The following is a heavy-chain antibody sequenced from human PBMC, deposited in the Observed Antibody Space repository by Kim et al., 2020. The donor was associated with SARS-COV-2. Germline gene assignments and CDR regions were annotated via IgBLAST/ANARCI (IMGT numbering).Heavy chain of an antibody. J-gene: IGHJ6*02. CDR2: IIPIFGTA. CDR3: ARGEVSTVSYYYYYGMDV. Sequence: SVKVSCKASGGTFSSYAISWVRQAPGQGLEWMGGIIPIFGTANYAQKFQGRVTITADESTSTAYMELSSLRSEDTAVYYCARGEVSTVSYYYYYGMDVWGQGTTVTVSS. CDR1: GGTFSSYA. V-gene: IGHV1-69*13. D-gene: IGHD4-17*01.